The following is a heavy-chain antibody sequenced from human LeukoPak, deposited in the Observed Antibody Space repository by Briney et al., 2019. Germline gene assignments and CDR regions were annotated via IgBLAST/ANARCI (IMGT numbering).Heavy chain of an antibody. CDR3: AREGPIVGATHLVDY. D-gene: IGHD1-26*01. Sequence: ASVKVSCKVSGYTFTDYYMHWVRQAPGQGLEWMGWINPNSGGTNYAQKFQGRATMTRDTSISTAYMELSRLRSDDTAVYYCAREGPIVGATHLVDYWGQGTLVTVSS. CDR1: GYTFTDYY. J-gene: IGHJ4*02. CDR2: INPNSGGT. V-gene: IGHV1-2*02.